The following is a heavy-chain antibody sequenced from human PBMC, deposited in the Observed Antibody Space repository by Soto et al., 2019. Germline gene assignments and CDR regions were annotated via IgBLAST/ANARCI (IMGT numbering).Heavy chain of an antibody. CDR3: ASCEKEVQAGAPIVVVPAAIVY. J-gene: IGHJ4*02. CDR2: IKQDGSEK. Sequence: EVQLVESGGGLVQPGGSLRLSCAASGFTFSSYWMSWVRQAPGKGLEWVANIKQDGSEKYYVDSVKGRFTISRDNAKNSLYLQMNSLRAEDTAVYYCASCEKEVQAGAPIVVVPAAIVYWGQGTLVTVSS. CDR1: GFTFSSYW. V-gene: IGHV3-7*01. D-gene: IGHD2-2*01.